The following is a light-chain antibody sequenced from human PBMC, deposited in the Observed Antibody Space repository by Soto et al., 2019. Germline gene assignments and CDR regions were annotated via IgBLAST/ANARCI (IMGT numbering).Light chain of an antibody. Sequence: EIVMTQSPATLSVFPGDRAILSCRASQSVTSNLAWYQHKPGQAPRLLIFGASIRATGIPARFSGSGSATEFTLTISSLQPEDFAVYYCQQYNNWPQVAFGGGTKVEIK. J-gene: IGKJ4*01. CDR2: GAS. V-gene: IGKV3D-15*01. CDR3: QQYNNWPQVA. CDR1: QSVTSN.